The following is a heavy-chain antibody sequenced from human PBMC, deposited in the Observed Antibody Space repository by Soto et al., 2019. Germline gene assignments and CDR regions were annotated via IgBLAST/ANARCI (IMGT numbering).Heavy chain of an antibody. Sequence: EVQLVESGGGLIQSGGSLRLSCAASGITVSRNYMSWVRQAPGKGLEWVSVIYGGGVTQYAKFVQGRFIISRDNSKNTFYLQMNSLRAEGPAVYYCARGGEEMLDVYGMDVWGQGTTVTVAS. CDR1: GITVSRNY. V-gene: IGHV3-53*01. CDR2: IYGGGVT. J-gene: IGHJ6*02. D-gene: IGHD3-10*01. CDR3: ARGGEEMLDVYGMDV.